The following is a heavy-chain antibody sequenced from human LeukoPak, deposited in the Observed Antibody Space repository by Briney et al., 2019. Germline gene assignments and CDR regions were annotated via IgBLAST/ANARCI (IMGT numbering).Heavy chain of an antibody. CDR2: INSDGSST. D-gene: IGHD6-13*01. CDR3: ARFLAAGTGNY. J-gene: IGHJ4*02. CDR1: GLTFSSHW. V-gene: IGHV3-74*01. Sequence: GGSLRLSCAASGLTFSSHWMHWVRQAPGKGLVWVSRINSDGSSTSYADSVKGRFTISRDNAKNTLYLQMNSLRAEDTAVYYCARFLAAGTGNYWGQGTLVTVSS.